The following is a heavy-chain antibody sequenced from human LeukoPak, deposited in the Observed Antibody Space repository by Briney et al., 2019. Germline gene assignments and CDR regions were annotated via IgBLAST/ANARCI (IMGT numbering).Heavy chain of an antibody. D-gene: IGHD2-15*01. V-gene: IGHV3-43D*03. CDR1: GFTFDDYA. CDR3: AKDIRGYCSGGSCSVSDY. J-gene: IGHJ4*02. CDR2: ISWDGGST. Sequence: GGSLRLSCAASGFTFDDYAMHWVRQAPGKGLEWVSLISWDGGSTYYADSVKVRFTISRDNSKNSLYLQMNSLRAEDTALYYCAKDIRGYCSGGSCSVSDYWGQGTLVTVSS.